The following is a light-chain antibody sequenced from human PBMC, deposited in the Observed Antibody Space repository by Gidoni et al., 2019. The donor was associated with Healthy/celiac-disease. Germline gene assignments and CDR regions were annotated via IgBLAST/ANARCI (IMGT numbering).Light chain of an antibody. CDR2: DAS. J-gene: IGKJ3*01. CDR1: QDISNY. Sequence: DIQMTQSPSSLSASVGDRVTITCQASQDISNYLNWYQQKPGKAPKLLINDASNLETGVPSRFSGSGSGTDFTFTISSLQPEDIATYYCQQYDNLPYFXPXTKVDIK. V-gene: IGKV1-33*01. CDR3: QQYDNLPY.